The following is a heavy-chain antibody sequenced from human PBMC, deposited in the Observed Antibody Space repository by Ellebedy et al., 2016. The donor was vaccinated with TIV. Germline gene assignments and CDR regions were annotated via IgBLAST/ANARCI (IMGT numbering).Heavy chain of an antibody. J-gene: IGHJ5*02. Sequence: SETLSLTXAVYGRSFSDYYWTWIRQPPGRGLEWIGEVNHSGSTNYNPSLKSRVTISVDTSKNQFSLKLSSVTAADTAEYYCARAHYGDYDVNWFDPWGQGTLVTVSS. CDR1: GRSFSDYY. CDR3: ARAHYGDYDVNWFDP. V-gene: IGHV4-34*01. CDR2: VNHSGST. D-gene: IGHD4-17*01.